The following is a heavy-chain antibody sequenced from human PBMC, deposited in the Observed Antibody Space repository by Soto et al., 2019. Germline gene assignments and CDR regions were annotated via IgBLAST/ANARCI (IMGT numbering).Heavy chain of an antibody. CDR3: ARGKKSFGL. D-gene: IGHD3-16*01. CDR1: GFTFSDYY. Sequence: EVQLVESGGGWVQPGGSLRLSCAASGFTFSDYYMDWVRQAPGKGLEWVGRIRNKAASHTTEYASSVKVRFTIARDDSKNSLFLQLTILKSEDTAGYCGARGKKSFGLWGQGTLVTVSS. V-gene: IGHV3-72*01. J-gene: IGHJ4*02. CDR2: IRNKAASHTT.